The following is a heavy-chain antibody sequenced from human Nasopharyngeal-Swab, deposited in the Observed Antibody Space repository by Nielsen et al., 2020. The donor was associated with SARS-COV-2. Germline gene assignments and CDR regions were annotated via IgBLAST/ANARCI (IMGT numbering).Heavy chain of an antibody. J-gene: IGHJ6*02. Sequence: ASVKVSCKASGYTFTSYAMHWARQAPGQRLEWMGWINAGNGNTKYSQKFQGRVTITRDTSASTAYMELSSLRSEDTAVYYCARERLAAADRYGMDVWGQGTTVTVSS. CDR1: GYTFTSYA. CDR3: ARERLAAADRYGMDV. V-gene: IGHV1-3*01. D-gene: IGHD6-13*01. CDR2: INAGNGNT.